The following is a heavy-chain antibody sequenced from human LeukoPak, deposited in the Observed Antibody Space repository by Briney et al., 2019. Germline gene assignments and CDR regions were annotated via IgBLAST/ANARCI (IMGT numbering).Heavy chain of an antibody. V-gene: IGHV1-46*01. CDR3: AKSSYYDSSGFYREYYFDY. Sequence: GASVKVSCKASGYTFTSYYMHWVRQAPGQGLEWMGIINPSGGSTSYAQKFQGRVTMTRDTSTSTVYMELNSLRAEDTAVYYCAKSSYYDSSGFYREYYFDYWGQGTLVTVSS. CDR1: GYTFTSYY. CDR2: INPSGGST. D-gene: IGHD3-22*01. J-gene: IGHJ4*02.